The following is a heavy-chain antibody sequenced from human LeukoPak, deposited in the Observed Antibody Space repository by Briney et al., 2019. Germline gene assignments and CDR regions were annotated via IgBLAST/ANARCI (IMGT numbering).Heavy chain of an antibody. CDR3: AKSPLEGSGWYEYWFDP. D-gene: IGHD6-19*01. J-gene: IGHJ5*02. Sequence: PGRTLMHSYGADGFTFRSEGRYWVRQAPGKGLEWVAVISYDGSNKYYADSVKGRFTISRDNSKNTLYLQMNSLRAEDTAVYYCAKSPLEGSGWYEYWFDPWGQGTLVTVSS. CDR1: GFTFRSEG. V-gene: IGHV3-30*18. CDR2: ISYDGSNK.